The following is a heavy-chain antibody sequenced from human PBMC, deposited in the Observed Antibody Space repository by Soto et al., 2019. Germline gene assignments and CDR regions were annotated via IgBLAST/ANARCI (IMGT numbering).Heavy chain of an antibody. V-gene: IGHV3-30-3*01. CDR3: ARGAGAYYYGMDV. D-gene: IGHD3-10*01. CDR2: ISYDGSNK. Sequence: QVQLVESGGGVVQPGRSLRLSCAASGFTFSSYAMHWVRQAPGKGLEWVAVISYDGSNKYYADSVKGQFTISRDNSKNTLYLQMNSLRAEDTAVYYCARGAGAYYYGMDVWGQGTTVTVSS. J-gene: IGHJ6*02. CDR1: GFTFSSYA.